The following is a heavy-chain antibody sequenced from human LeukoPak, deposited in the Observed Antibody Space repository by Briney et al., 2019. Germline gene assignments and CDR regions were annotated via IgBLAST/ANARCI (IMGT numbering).Heavy chain of an antibody. V-gene: IGHV1-8*01. D-gene: IGHD3-10*01. CDR3: ARGRVGELPLDY. CDR2: MNPNSGNT. J-gene: IGHJ4*02. Sequence: ASVKVSCKASGYTFTRYDINWVRQATGQGLEWMGWMNPNSGNTGYEQKFQGRVTMTRNTSISTAYMELSSLRSEDTAVYYCARGRVGELPLDYWGQGTLVTVSS. CDR1: GYTFTRYD.